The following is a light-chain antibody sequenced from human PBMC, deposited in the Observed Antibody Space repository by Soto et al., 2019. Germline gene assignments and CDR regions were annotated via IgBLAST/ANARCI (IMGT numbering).Light chain of an antibody. CDR2: EVN. V-gene: IGLV2-14*01. CDR1: SSDVGGYNY. J-gene: IGLJ2*01. Sequence: QSVLTQPASVSGSPGQSITISCTGTSSDVGGYNYVSWYQQFPGKAPKLIIYEVNNRPSGVSNRFSGSKSGNTASLTISGLQAEDEADYYCSSYTSSNTVVFGGGTKLTVL. CDR3: SSYTSSNTVV.